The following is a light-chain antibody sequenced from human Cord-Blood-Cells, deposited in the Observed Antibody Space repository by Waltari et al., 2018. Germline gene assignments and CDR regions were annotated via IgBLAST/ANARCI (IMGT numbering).Light chain of an antibody. J-gene: IGLJ2*01. CDR3: SSYTSSSTLV. Sequence: QSALTQPDSVSGSPGQSITISCTGASGDVGGYNYVSWYQQPPGKAPKLMIYDASNRTSGFSNRFSGSKSGNPAPLTIPGLHAEDEADYYGSSYTSSSTLVFGGGTKLTVL. CDR2: DAS. V-gene: IGLV2-14*01. CDR1: SGDVGGYNY.